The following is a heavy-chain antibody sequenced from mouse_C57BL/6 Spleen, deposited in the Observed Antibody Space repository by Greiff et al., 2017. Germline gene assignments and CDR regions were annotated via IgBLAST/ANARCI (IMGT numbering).Heavy chain of an antibody. J-gene: IGHJ2*01. CDR3: ARIAGYLFDY. Sequence: QVTLKVCGPGILQPSQTLSLTCSFSGFSLSTFGMGVGWIRQPSGKGLEWLALIWWDDDKYYNPALKRRLTISKDTSKKQVFLKSAKVDTADTATYYSARIAGYLFDYWGQGTTLTVSS. V-gene: IGHV8-8*01. CDR2: IWWDDDK. D-gene: IGHD1-2*01. CDR1: GFSLSTFGMG.